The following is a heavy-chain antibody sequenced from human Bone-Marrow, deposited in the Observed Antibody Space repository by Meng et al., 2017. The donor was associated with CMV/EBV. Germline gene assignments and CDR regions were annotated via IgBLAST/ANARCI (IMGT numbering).Heavy chain of an antibody. V-gene: IGHV4-61*01. CDR1: GGSVSSGSYY. CDR2: IYYSGST. D-gene: IGHD6-13*01. J-gene: IGHJ4*02. CDR3: ARGGRYSYSWYGFYGF. Sequence: SETLSLTCTVSGGSVSSGSYYWSWIRQPPGKGLEWIGYIYYSGSTNYNPSLKSRATISVDTSKNQFSLRLSSVTAADTAVYYCARGGRYSYSWYGFYGFWGPGTLVTVSS.